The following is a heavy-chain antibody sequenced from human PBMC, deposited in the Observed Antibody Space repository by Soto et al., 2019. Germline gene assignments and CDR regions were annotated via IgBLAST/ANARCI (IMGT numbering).Heavy chain of an antibody. J-gene: IGHJ4*02. CDR2: INPSSGGT. Sequence: ASVKVSCKASGYTFTGYYMHWVRQAPGQGLEWMGWINPSSGGTNYAQKFQGWVTMTRDKSISTAYMELSRLRSDDTAVYYCARDKGSIAAAGMGDYFDYWGQGTLVTVSS. V-gene: IGHV1-2*04. CDR3: ARDKGSIAAAGMGDYFDY. D-gene: IGHD6-13*01. CDR1: GYTFTGYY.